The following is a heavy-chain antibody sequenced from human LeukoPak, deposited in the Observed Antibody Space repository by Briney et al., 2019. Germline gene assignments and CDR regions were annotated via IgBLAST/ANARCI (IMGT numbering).Heavy chain of an antibody. Sequence: GGSLRLSCAASGFTFSSYSMNWVRQAPGKGLEWVSAISGSGGSTYYADSVKGRFTISRDNSKNTLYLQMNSLRAEDTAVYYCAKATRGSSGYYSHYWGQGTLVTVSS. CDR1: GFTFSSYS. J-gene: IGHJ4*02. CDR2: ISGSGGST. D-gene: IGHD3-22*01. CDR3: AKATRGSSGYYSHY. V-gene: IGHV3-23*01.